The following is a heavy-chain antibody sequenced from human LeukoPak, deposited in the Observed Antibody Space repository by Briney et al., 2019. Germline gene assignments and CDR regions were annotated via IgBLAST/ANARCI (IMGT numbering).Heavy chain of an antibody. CDR1: GGSISSGGYY. J-gene: IGHJ4*02. Sequence: PSETLSLTCTVSGGSISSGGYYWSRLRPHPGKGLEWIGYIYYSGSTYYNPSLKSRVTISVDTSKNQFSLKLSSVTAADTAVYYCAREFGGYDSFFDYWGQGTLVIVSS. CDR3: AREFGGYDSFFDY. D-gene: IGHD5-12*01. CDR2: IYYSGST. V-gene: IGHV4-31*03.